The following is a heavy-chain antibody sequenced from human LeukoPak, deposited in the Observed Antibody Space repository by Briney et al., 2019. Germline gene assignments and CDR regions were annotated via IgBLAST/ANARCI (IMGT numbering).Heavy chain of an antibody. CDR1: GFIFSSYD. Sequence: GRSLRLSCAASGFIFSSYDMHWVRQAPGKGLEWVAVISYDGSNKYYADSVKGRFTISRDNSKNSLYLQMNSLRAEDTAVYYCARPLPVVGAMDYWGQGTLVTVSS. J-gene: IGHJ4*02. V-gene: IGHV3-30*03. CDR3: ARPLPVVGAMDY. D-gene: IGHD1-26*01. CDR2: ISYDGSNK.